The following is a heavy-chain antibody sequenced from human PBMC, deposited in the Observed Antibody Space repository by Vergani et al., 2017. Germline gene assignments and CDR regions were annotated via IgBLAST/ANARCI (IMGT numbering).Heavy chain of an antibody. V-gene: IGHV3-23*01. Sequence: EVQLLESGGGLVQPGGSLRLSCAASGFTFSSYAMSWVRQAPGKGLVWVSAISGSGGRTYYADSVKGRFTISRDNSKNTLYLQMNSLRAGDTAVYYCAKVNSSSSPPDYWGQGTLVTVSS. CDR2: ISGSGGRT. D-gene: IGHD6-13*01. CDR3: AKVNSSSSPPDY. CDR1: GFTFSSYA. J-gene: IGHJ4*02.